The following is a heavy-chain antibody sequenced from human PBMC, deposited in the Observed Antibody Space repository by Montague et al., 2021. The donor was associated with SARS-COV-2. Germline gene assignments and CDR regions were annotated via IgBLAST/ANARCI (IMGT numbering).Heavy chain of an antibody. CDR2: VHYSGRP. Sequence: SETLSLTCTVSGDSISSSSYNWGWIRQPPGKGLEWIGNVHYSGRPYYNPSLKSRVTIYVDTSKNQLSLKLSSATAADTAVYYCTRHGNMTWPEPSPGFDYWGQGTLVTVSS. V-gene: IGHV4-39*01. CDR3: TRHGNMTWPEPSPGFDY. J-gene: IGHJ4*02. D-gene: IGHD1-14*01. CDR1: GDSISSSSYN.